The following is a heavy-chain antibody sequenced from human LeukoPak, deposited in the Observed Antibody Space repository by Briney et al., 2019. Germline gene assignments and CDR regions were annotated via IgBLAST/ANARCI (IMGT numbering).Heavy chain of an antibody. D-gene: IGHD2-15*01. V-gene: IGHV3-48*03. CDR3: ARPRLEYCSGGSCFDAFDI. J-gene: IGHJ3*02. CDR2: ISSSGSTT. CDR1: GFTFSSYE. Sequence: PGGSLRLSCAASGFTFSSYEMNWVRQAPGKGLEWVSYISSSGSTTYYADSVKGRFTISRDNSKNTLFLQMNSLTAEDTAIYSCARPRLEYCSGGSCFDAFDIWGQGTMVTVSS.